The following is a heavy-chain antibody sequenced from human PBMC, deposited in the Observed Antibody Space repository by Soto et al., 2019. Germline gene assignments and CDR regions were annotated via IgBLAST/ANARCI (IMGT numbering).Heavy chain of an antibody. CDR2: ISGSGDST. CDR1: GFTFSSCA. D-gene: IGHD3-10*01. CDR3: ARGQRPGVIHNWFDA. J-gene: IGHJ5*02. Sequence: GGSLRLSCTASGFTFSSCAMGWVRQAPGKGLEWVSGISGSGDSTYYADSVKGRFTISRDNSKNTLYLQLNSLRAEDTAVYYCARGQRPGVIHNWFDAWGQGTLVTVSS. V-gene: IGHV3-23*01.